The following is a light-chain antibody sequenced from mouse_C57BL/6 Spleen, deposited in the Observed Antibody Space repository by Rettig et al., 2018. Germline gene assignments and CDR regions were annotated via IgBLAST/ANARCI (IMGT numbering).Light chain of an antibody. CDR1: SSISSSY. Sequence: VSSSISSSYLHWYQQKSGISPKPWIYGTSNLASGVPARFSGSGSGTSYSLTISSMEAEDAATYYCQQWSSSPPITFGAGTKLELK. CDR3: QQWSSSPPIT. J-gene: IGKJ5*01. CDR2: GTS. V-gene: IGKV4-53*01.